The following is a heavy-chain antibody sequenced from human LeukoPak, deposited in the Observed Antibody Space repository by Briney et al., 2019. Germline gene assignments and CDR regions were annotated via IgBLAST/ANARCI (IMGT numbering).Heavy chain of an antibody. CDR1: GFTFSSYA. CDR3: ATESYYDSSYDY. D-gene: IGHD3-22*01. Sequence: GRSLRLSCAASGFTFSSYAMHWVRQAPGKGLEWVAVISYDGSNKYYADSVKGRFTISRDNSKNTLYLQMNSLRAEGTAVYYCATESYYDSSYDYWGQGTLVTVSS. CDR2: ISYDGSNK. V-gene: IGHV3-30-3*01. J-gene: IGHJ4*02.